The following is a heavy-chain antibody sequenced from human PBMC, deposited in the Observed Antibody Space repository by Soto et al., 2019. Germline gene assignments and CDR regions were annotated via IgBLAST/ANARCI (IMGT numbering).Heavy chain of an antibody. CDR2: ISGSGGST. CDR3: AKHLYVWGSYRTFDY. Sequence: PGGSLRLSCAASGFTFSSYAMSWVRQAPGKGLEWVSAISGSGGSTYYADSVKGRFTISRDNSKNTLYLQMNSLRAEDTAVYYCAKHLYVWGSYRTFDYWGQGTLVTVSS. J-gene: IGHJ4*02. D-gene: IGHD3-16*02. CDR1: GFTFSSYA. V-gene: IGHV3-23*01.